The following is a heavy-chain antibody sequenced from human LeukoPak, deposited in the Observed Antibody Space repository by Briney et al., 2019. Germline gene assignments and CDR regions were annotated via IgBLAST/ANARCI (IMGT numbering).Heavy chain of an antibody. D-gene: IGHD5/OR15-5a*01. CDR1: GGTFSSYA. CDR2: IIPIFGTA. Sequence: GASVKVSCKASGGTFSSYATSWVRQAPGQGLEWMGGIIPIFGTANYAQKFQGRVTITADESTSTAYMELSSLRSEDTAVYYCARDLRVVSSGYFDLWGRGTLVTVSS. CDR3: ARDLRVVSSGYFDL. J-gene: IGHJ2*01. V-gene: IGHV1-69*13.